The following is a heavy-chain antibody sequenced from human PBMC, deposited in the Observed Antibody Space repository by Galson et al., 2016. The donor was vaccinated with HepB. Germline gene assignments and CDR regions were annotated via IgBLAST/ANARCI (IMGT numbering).Heavy chain of an antibody. CDR2: INAGNGNT. V-gene: IGHV1-3*01. CDR1: GYTFTSYA. J-gene: IGHJ4*02. Sequence: SVKVSCKASGYTFTSYAMHWVRQAPGQRLEWMGWINAGNGNTKYSQKFQGRVTITRDTSASTAYMELSSLGSEDTAVYYCASYGSGKYHVDYWGQGTLVTVSS. D-gene: IGHD3-10*01. CDR3: ASYGSGKYHVDY.